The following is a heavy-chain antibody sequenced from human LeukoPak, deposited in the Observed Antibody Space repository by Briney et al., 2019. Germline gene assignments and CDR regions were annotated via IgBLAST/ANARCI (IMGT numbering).Heavy chain of an antibody. J-gene: IGHJ5*02. Sequence: ASVKVSCKASGYTFTGYYMHWVRQAPGQGLEWMGWINPNSGGTNYAQKFQGRVTMTRDTSISTAYMELSRLRSDDTAVYYCAREMFSGYSGYEDLINWFDPWGQGTLVTVSS. CDR2: INPNSGGT. CDR3: AREMFSGYSGYEDLINWFDP. D-gene: IGHD5-12*01. V-gene: IGHV1-2*02. CDR1: GYTFTGYY.